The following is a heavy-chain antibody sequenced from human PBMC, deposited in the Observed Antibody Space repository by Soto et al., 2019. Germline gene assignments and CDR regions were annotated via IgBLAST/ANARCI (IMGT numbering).Heavy chain of an antibody. CDR2: IWHDGSDK. D-gene: IGHD6-13*01. CDR3: ARGTNSSWLDY. J-gene: IGHJ4*02. Sequence: QVQLVESGGGVVQPRRSLRLSCAASGFTFYNYAMDWVRQAPGKGLEWVAVIWHDGSDKYYADSVKGRFTISRDKSKNTLYLQMNSLRVDDTAVYYCARGTNSSWLDYWGQGALVTVSS. V-gene: IGHV3-33*01. CDR1: GFTFYNYA.